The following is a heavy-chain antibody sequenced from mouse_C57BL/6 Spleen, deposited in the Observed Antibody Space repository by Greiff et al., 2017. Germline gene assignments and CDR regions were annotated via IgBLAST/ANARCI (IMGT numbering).Heavy chain of an antibody. D-gene: IGHD2-1*01. V-gene: IGHV3-1*01. J-gene: IGHJ1*03. Sequence: EVQLQQSGPGMVKPSQSLSLTCTVTGYSITSGYDRHLIRHFPGNKLERMGYISYSGSTNYNPSLKSRISITHDTSKNHFFLKLHSVTTEDTATYYCARDCNYNCHFDVWGTGTTVTVSS. CDR2: ISYSGST. CDR3: ARDCNYNCHFDV. CDR1: GYSITSGYD.